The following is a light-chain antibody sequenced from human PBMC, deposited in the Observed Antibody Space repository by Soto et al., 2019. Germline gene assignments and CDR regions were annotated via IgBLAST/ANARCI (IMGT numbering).Light chain of an antibody. J-gene: IGKJ4*01. CDR2: GTS. CDR1: QRVSAGS. Sequence: EIVLTQSPGTLSLSPGERGNLSCRASQRVSAGSLAWYQQKPGQPPRLLIYGTSSRVTGIPDRFSGSGSGSDFTLNINRLEPEDFAMYYCQHYGSSPGLTFGGGTKVEIK. CDR3: QHYGSSPGLT. V-gene: IGKV3-20*01.